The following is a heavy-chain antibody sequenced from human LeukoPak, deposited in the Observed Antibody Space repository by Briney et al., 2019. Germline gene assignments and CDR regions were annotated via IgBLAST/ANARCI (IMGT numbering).Heavy chain of an antibody. CDR3: ARVYCSSTSCYLLYFDY. CDR2: IYSGGST. CDR1: GFTVSSNY. Sequence: GGSLRLSCAASGFTVSSNYMSWVRQAPGKGLEWGSVIYSGGSTYYADSVKGRFTISRDNSKNTLYLQMNSLTAEDTAVYYYARVYCSSTSCYLLYFDYWGQGTLVTVSS. V-gene: IGHV3-66*02. D-gene: IGHD2-2*01. J-gene: IGHJ4*02.